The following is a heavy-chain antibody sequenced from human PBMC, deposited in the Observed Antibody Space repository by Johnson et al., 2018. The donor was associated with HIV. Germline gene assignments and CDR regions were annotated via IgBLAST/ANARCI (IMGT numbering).Heavy chain of an antibody. Sequence: QVQLVESGGGVARPGGSLRLSCAASGFTFDDYGLSWVRQAPGKGLEWVALISSDGSEKYYVDSVKGRFTISRDNSKNTLYLQMNSLRAEDTAVYYCAKDPYSGSPIDIWGQGTMVTVSS. D-gene: IGHD1-26*01. CDR2: ISSDGSEK. CDR3: AKDPYSGSPIDI. J-gene: IGHJ3*02. V-gene: IGHV3-30*18. CDR1: GFTFDDYG.